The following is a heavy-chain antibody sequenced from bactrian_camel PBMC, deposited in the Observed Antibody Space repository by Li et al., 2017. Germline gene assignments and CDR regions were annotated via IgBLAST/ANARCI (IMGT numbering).Heavy chain of an antibody. Sequence: QLVESGGGSVQSGGSLRLSCVVSGATVSSRRMSWFRQASGKEREGVATINVGSGSTYYADSVKGRFTISHDNAKNTLALQMNSLKPEDTAMYYCAADPRTGYSARWCFQTPYTLWGQGTQVTVS. D-gene: IGHD3*01. CDR3: AADPRTGYSARWCFQTPYTL. CDR1: GATVSSRR. V-gene: IGHV3S40*01. CDR2: INVGSGST. J-gene: IGHJ4*01.